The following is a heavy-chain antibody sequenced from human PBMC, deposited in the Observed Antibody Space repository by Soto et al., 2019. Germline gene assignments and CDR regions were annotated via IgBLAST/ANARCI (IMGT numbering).Heavy chain of an antibody. D-gene: IGHD3-10*01. Sequence: QVQLVQSGAEVKKPGASVKVSCKASGYTFTSYAINWVRQAAGQGLEWMGWMNPNSGILHYAQKFQGRVTMTRNTSKDTAYMELSSLTSEDTAVYFCARGGLWFGEPPMDVWGKGTTVTVSS. CDR3: ARGGLWFGEPPMDV. V-gene: IGHV1-8*01. CDR1: GYTFTSYA. CDR2: MNPNSGIL. J-gene: IGHJ6*03.